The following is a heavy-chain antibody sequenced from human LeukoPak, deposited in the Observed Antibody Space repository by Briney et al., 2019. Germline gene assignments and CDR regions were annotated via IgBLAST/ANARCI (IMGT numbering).Heavy chain of an antibody. Sequence: ASVKVSCKASGYTFSGYYMHWVRQAPGQGLEWMGWINPNSGGTDYAQKFQGRVTMTRDTSISTAYMGLSRLRSDDTAVYYCARDMTTVTTSIGYWGQGTLVTVSS. D-gene: IGHD4-17*01. V-gene: IGHV1-2*02. CDR1: GYTFSGYY. J-gene: IGHJ4*02. CDR2: INPNSGGT. CDR3: ARDMTTVTTSIGY.